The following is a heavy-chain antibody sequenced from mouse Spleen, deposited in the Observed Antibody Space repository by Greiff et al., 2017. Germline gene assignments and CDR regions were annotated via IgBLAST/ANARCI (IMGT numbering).Heavy chain of an antibody. CDR1: GYTFTSYW. V-gene: IGHV14-4*01. D-gene: IGHD4-1*01. CDR2: IDPENGDT. CDR3: TPLGAAY. J-gene: IGHJ3*01. Sequence: VQLQQPGAELVKPGASVKVSCKASGYTFTSYWMHWVKQRPEQGLEWIGWIDPENGDTEYASKFQGKATITADTSSNTAYLQLSSLTSEDTAVYYCTPLGAAYWGQGTLVTVSA.